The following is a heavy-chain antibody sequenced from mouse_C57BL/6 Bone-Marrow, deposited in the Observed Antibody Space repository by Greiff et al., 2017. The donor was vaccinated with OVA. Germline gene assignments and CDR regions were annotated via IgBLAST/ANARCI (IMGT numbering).Heavy chain of an antibody. CDR1: GYTFTSYW. CDR3: ARGFITTVVDWYFDV. CDR2: IDPSDSYT. D-gene: IGHD1-1*01. V-gene: IGHV1-50*01. J-gene: IGHJ1*03. Sequence: QVHVKQPGAELVKPGASVKLSCKASGYTFTSYWMQWVKQRPGQGLEWIGEIDPSDSYTNYNQKFKGKATLTVDTSSSTAYMQLSSLTSEDSAVYYCARGFITTVVDWYFDVWGTGTTVTVSS.